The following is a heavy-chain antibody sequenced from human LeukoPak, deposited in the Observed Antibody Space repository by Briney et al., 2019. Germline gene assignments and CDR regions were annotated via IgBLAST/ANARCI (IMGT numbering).Heavy chain of an antibody. CDR1: GFTFSSYA. CDR2: TSGSGGST. J-gene: IGHJ4*02. Sequence: GGSLRLSCAASGFTFSSYAMSWVRQAPGKGLEWVSATSGSGGSTYYADSVRGRFTISRDNSKNTLYLQMNSLRAEDTAVYYCAKVESIVVVPAATTFDYWGQGTLVTVSS. V-gene: IGHV3-23*01. CDR3: AKVESIVVVPAATTFDY. D-gene: IGHD2-2*01.